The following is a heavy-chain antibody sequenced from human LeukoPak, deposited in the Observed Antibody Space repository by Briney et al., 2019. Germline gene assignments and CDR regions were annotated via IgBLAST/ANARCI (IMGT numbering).Heavy chain of an antibody. CDR2: ISGSRGRT. J-gene: IGHJ4*02. V-gene: IGHV3-23*01. D-gene: IGHD3-10*01. CDR3: AKIRVRGVIVGIFDY. Sequence: GGSLRLSCEVSGLTVSTNSMSWVGQAPGKGLEGVSGISGSRGRTYHADSVKGRFTISRDNSKNTLYLQMNSLRAEDTAVYYCAKIRVRGVIVGIFDYWGQGTLVTVSS. CDR1: GLTVSTNS.